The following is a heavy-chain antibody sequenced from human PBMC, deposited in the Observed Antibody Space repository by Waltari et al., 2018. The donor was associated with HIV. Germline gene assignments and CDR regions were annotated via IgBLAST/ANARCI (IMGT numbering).Heavy chain of an antibody. J-gene: IGHJ4*02. D-gene: IGHD6-13*01. CDR1: HFSISSGHY. CDR3: ARQPAPDSTWFQIYFDY. Sequence: QVQLQESGPGLVKPSDTLSLTCAVSHFSISSGHYCGWIRQYPGKGLEWIGSVFHSGSTFYKPSFRSRVSISVDTSKNQFSLKLTSVTAADTAVYYCARQPAPDSTWFQIYFDYWGQGTVVTVSS. V-gene: IGHV4-38-2*01. CDR2: VFHSGST.